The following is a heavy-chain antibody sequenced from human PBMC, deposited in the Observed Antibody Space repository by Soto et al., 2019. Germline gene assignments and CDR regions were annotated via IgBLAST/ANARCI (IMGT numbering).Heavy chain of an antibody. D-gene: IGHD1-26*01. CDR1: GFTFSRHW. Sequence: GGSLRLSCAASGFTFSRHWMHWVRQAPGKGLVWVSRINSDGSTTDYADSVKGRFTISRDNAQNTLYLQMNSLRAADTAVYYCARLSGSYFHYWGQGTLVTVSS. CDR3: ARLSGSYFHY. V-gene: IGHV3-74*01. CDR2: INSDGSTT. J-gene: IGHJ4*02.